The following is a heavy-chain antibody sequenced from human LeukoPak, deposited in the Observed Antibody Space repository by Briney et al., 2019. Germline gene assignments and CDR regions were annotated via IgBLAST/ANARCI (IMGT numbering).Heavy chain of an antibody. J-gene: IGHJ4*02. CDR1: GGSFSGYY. CDR2: INHSGST. Sequence: SETLSLTCAVYGGSFSGYYWSWIRQPPGKGLEWIGEINHSGSTNYNPSLKSRVTISVDTSKNQFSLKLSSVTAADTAVYYCASVGAPEAAVDWGQGTLVTVSS. CDR3: ASVGAPEAAVD. V-gene: IGHV4-34*01. D-gene: IGHD1-26*01.